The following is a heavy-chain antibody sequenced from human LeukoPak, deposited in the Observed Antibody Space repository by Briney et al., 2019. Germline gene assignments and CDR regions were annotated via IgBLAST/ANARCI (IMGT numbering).Heavy chain of an antibody. CDR2: IRAEGAPT. V-gene: IGHV3-23*01. D-gene: IGHD6-19*01. J-gene: IGHJ4*02. Sequence: SGGSLRLSCRASGFSFSIYSMNWARQAPGKGLEWGSVIRAEGAPTYYADSVKGRFTISRDNSKNILYLPMNSLRAEDTATYYCVRDGHCRDSICATKIVVAGYLDHWGQGTQVTVSA. CDR3: VRDGHCRDSICATKIVVAGYLDH. CDR1: GFSFSIYS.